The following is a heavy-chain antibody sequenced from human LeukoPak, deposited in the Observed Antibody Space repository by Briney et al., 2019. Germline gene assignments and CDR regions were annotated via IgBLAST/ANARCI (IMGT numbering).Heavy chain of an antibody. Sequence: PGGSLRLCCSASGFTFSSYAMHWVRQASGKGLEYVSAISSNGGSTYYADSVKGRFTISRDNSKNTLYLQMSSLRAEDTAVYYCVKDPIAGGAFDIWGQGTMVTVSS. V-gene: IGHV3-64D*06. CDR3: VKDPIAGGAFDI. CDR1: GFTFSSYA. CDR2: ISSNGGST. J-gene: IGHJ3*02. D-gene: IGHD3-10*01.